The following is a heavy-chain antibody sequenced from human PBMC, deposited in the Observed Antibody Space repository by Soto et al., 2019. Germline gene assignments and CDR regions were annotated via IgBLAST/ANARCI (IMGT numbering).Heavy chain of an antibody. CDR1: GFTFSTYW. CDR3: ARDAYYAMGV. CDR2: INSDGSTT. J-gene: IGHJ6*02. Sequence: EVQLVESGGGLVQPGGSLRLSCAASGFTFSTYWMHWVRQAPGKGLVWVSRINSDGSTTNYADSVTGRFTISRDNAKNTLYLPMNSLRAEDTAVYYCARDAYYAMGVWGQGTTVTVSS. V-gene: IGHV3-74*01.